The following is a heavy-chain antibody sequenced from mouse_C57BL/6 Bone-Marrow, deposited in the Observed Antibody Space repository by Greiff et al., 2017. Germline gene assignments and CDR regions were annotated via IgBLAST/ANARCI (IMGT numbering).Heavy chain of an antibody. CDR3: ASPGSHAMDY. CDR1: GFTFSSYG. Sequence: EVQLVESGGDLVKPGGSLKLSCAASGFTFSSYGMSWVRQTPDKRLEWVATISSGGSYTYYPDSVKGRFTISRDNAKNTLYLQMSSLKSEDTAMYYCASPGSHAMDYWGRGTSVTVSS. CDR2: ISSGGSYT. D-gene: IGHD1-1*01. V-gene: IGHV5-6*01. J-gene: IGHJ4*01.